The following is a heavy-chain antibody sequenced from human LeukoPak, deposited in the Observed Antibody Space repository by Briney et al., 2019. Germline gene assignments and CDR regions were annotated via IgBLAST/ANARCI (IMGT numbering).Heavy chain of an antibody. CDR2: VKENGNEQ. D-gene: IGHD1-26*01. CDR1: GFSFNGYW. Sequence: GGSLRLSCAASGFSFNGYWMSWVRQAPGKGPEWVAHVKENGNEQYYADSVEGRFTISRDNAKRSLFLQMNNLRVEDTAVYYCARGPGGFDASDIWGQGTMVTVSS. J-gene: IGHJ3*02. CDR3: ARGPGGFDASDI. V-gene: IGHV3-7*01.